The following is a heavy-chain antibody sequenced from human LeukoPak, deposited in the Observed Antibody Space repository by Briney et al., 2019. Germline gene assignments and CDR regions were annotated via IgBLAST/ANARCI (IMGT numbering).Heavy chain of an antibody. CDR3: ARMTGYYLDS. V-gene: IGHV4-31*03. Sequence: PSQTLSLTCTVSGGSISSGDYYWSWIRQHPGKGPAWMGYIYYRGTTYYNPSLRSRIIMSVDTSKNQFSLKVSSVTAADTAVYYCARMTGYYLDSWGQGTVVTVSS. CDR2: IYYRGTT. J-gene: IGHJ4*02. CDR1: GGSISSGDYY. D-gene: IGHD3-9*01.